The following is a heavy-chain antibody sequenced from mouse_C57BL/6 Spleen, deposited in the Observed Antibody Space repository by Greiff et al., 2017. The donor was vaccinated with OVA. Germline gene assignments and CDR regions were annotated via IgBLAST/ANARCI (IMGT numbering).Heavy chain of an antibody. CDR2: IYPSDSET. J-gene: IGHJ1*03. CDR1: GYTFTSYW. V-gene: IGHV1-61*01. CDR3: ARRQLRLHWYVDV. D-gene: IGHD3-2*02. Sequence: VQLQQPGAELVRPGSSVKLSCKASGYTFTSYWMDWVKQRPGQGLEWIGNIYPSDSETHYNQKFKDKATLTVDKSSSTAYMQLSSLTSEDSAVYYCARRQLRLHWYVDVWGTGTTVTVSS.